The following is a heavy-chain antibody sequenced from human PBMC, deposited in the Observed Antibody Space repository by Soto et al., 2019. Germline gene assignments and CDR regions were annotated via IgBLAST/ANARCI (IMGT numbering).Heavy chain of an antibody. Sequence: SVKVSCKASGGTFSSYTISWVRQAPGQGLEWMGRIIPILGIANYAQKFQGRVTITADKSTSTAYMELSSLRSEDTAVYYCARAVATISPLFDYWGQGTLVTVSS. CDR3: ARAVATISPLFDY. CDR2: IIPILGIA. D-gene: IGHD5-12*01. CDR1: GGTFSSYT. J-gene: IGHJ4*02. V-gene: IGHV1-69*02.